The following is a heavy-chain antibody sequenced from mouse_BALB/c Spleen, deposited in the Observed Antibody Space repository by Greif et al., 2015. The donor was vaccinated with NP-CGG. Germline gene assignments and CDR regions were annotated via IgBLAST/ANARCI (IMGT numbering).Heavy chain of an antibody. Sequence: EVKLVESGGGLVQPGGSLKLSCATSGFTFSDYYMYWVRQTPEKRLEWVAYISNGGGSTYYPDTVKGRFTISRDNAKNTLYLQMSRLKSEDTAMYYCARNYRYDGAWFAYWGQGTLVTVSA. D-gene: IGHD2-14*01. CDR2: ISNGGGST. CDR3: ARNYRYDGAWFAY. V-gene: IGHV5-12*02. J-gene: IGHJ3*01. CDR1: GFTFSDYY.